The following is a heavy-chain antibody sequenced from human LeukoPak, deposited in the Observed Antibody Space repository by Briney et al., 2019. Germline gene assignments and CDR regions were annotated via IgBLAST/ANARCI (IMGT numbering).Heavy chain of an antibody. J-gene: IGHJ3*02. D-gene: IGHD7-27*01. V-gene: IGHV4-4*07. Sequence: SETLSLTCTVSGDSIFSSYWNWIWQPAGKGLEWIGRIYTSTSTNYNPSLKSRVTMSVDTSKNQFSLKLTSVTAADTAVYYCARDRKNWGDAFDIWGQGTMVTVSS. CDR2: IYTSTST. CDR3: ARDRKNWGDAFDI. CDR1: GDSIFSSY.